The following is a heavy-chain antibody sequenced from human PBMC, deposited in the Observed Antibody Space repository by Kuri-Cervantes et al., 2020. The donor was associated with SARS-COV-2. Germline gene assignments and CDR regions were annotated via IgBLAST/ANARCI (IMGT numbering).Heavy chain of an antibody. CDR3: ARRVGYYFDY. V-gene: IGHV5-10-1*01. Sequence: GESLKISCKGSGYSFTSYWISWVRQMPGKGLEWMGRIDPSDSYTNYSPSFQGHVTISADKSISTAYLQWSSLEASDTAMYYCARRVGYYFDYWGQGTLVTVSS. CDR1: GYSFTSYW. CDR2: IDPSDSYT. J-gene: IGHJ4*02. D-gene: IGHD2-15*01.